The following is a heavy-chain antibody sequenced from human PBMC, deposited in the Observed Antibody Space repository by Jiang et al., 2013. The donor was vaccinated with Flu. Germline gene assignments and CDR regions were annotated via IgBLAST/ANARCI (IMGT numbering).Heavy chain of an antibody. CDR2: TYYRSKWYN. Sequence: TLSLTCAISGDSVSSNSATWNGIRQSPSRGLEWLGRTYYRSKWYNDSAVSVKSRITIKPDTSKNQFSLQLTSVTPEDTAVYYCTRGGWQHFGVDVWGQGTTVTVSS. CDR3: TRGGWQHFGVDV. CDR1: GDSVSSNSAT. D-gene: IGHD2-15*01. V-gene: IGHV6-1*01. J-gene: IGHJ6*02.